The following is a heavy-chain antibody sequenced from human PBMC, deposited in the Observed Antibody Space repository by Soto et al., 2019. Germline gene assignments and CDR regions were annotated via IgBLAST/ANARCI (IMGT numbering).Heavy chain of an antibody. D-gene: IGHD3-22*01. V-gene: IGHV3-21*01. CDR1: GFTFSSYS. CDR3: ASHPRDSSGYWYYFDY. Sequence: EVQLVESGGGLVKPGGSLRLSCAASGFTFSSYSMNWVRQAPGKGLEWVSSISSSSSYIYYADSVKGRFTISRDNAKNSLYMPMNSLRAEDRAVYYCASHPRDSSGYWYYFDYWGQGTLVTVSS. J-gene: IGHJ4*02. CDR2: ISSSSSYI.